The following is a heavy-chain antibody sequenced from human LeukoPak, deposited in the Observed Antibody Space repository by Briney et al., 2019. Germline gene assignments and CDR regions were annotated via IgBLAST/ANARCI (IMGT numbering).Heavy chain of an antibody. CDR2: ISVSGGDT. D-gene: IGHD1-1*01. V-gene: IGHV3-23*01. CDR3: AKDAYNWNGYYFDS. J-gene: IGHJ4*02. CDR1: GFTFSSYA. Sequence: GGSLRLSCAASGFTFSSYAMNWVRQAPGKGLEWVSVISVSGGDTYYADSVKGRFTISRDSSKNTVYLQMSSLRAEDTAIYYCAKDAYNWNGYYFDSWGRGTLVTVSS.